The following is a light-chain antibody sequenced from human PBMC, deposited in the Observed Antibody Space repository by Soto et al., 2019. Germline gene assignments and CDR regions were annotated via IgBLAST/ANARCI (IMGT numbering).Light chain of an antibody. CDR1: SSDVGSYNR. CDR3: SSYTSSSTLDV. V-gene: IGLV2-18*02. J-gene: IGLJ1*01. Sequence: QCALTQPPSVSGSPGRAVTISCTGTSSDVGSYNRVSWYQQPPGTAPKLMIYEVSNRPSGVPDRFSGSKSGNTASLTISGLQAEDEADYYCSSYTSSSTLDVFGTGTKVTVL. CDR2: EVS.